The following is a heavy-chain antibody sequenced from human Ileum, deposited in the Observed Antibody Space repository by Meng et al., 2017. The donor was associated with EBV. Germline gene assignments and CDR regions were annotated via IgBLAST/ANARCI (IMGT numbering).Heavy chain of an antibody. D-gene: IGHD3-10*01. CDR2: IYRSGSS. V-gene: IGHV4-39*07. CDR3: ARDPAYPRGLFDS. Sequence: LQRQESGPGLVKPSGTMSLTCSGSGDSISNSDHYWNWIRRYPGKGLEWIASIYRSGSSYFDPSLRSRVSLSLDTSKNQFSLKLSSVTAADTALYYCARDPAYPRGLFDSWGQGILVTAPQ. J-gene: IGHJ4*02. CDR1: GDSISNSDHY.